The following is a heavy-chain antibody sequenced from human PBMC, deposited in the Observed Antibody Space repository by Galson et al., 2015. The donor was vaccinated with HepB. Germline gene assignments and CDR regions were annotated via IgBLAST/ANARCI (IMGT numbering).Heavy chain of an antibody. CDR3: AILAGTPFGALEDGFDI. Sequence: SVKVSCKASGYTFTSYGINWVRQAPGQGLEWMGWISAYNGNTKYAQKVQGRVTMTTDSSTSTAYMELRSLRSDDTAVYYCAILAGTPFGALEDGFDIWGQGTMVTVSS. D-gene: IGHD2-15*01. CDR2: ISAYNGNT. CDR1: GYTFTSYG. J-gene: IGHJ3*02. V-gene: IGHV1-18*01.